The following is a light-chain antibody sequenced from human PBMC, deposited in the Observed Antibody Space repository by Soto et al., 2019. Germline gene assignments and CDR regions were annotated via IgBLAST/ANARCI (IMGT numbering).Light chain of an antibody. CDR2: DAS. Sequence: EIVLTQSPATLSLSPGERATLSCRASQSVSTYLAWYQQRPGQAPRLLIYDASDRATGVPTRISGSGSGTEFTLTISSLQSEDFAVYYCQQYNSWPLTFGGGTKVDIK. J-gene: IGKJ4*01. CDR1: QSVSTY. V-gene: IGKV3-11*01. CDR3: QQYNSWPLT.